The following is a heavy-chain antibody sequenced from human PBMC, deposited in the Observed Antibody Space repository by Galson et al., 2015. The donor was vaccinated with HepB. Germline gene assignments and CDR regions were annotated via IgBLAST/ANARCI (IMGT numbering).Heavy chain of an antibody. CDR1: GDSVSSNSAA. J-gene: IGHJ4*02. CDR3: ASTTVENFDY. D-gene: IGHD4-23*01. Sequence: CAISGDSVSSNSAAWNWIRQSPSRGLEWLGGTYYRSKWYNDYAVSVKSRITINPDTSKNQFSLQLNSVTPEDTAVYYCASTTVENFDYWGQGTLVTVSS. CDR2: TYYRSKWYN. V-gene: IGHV6-1*01.